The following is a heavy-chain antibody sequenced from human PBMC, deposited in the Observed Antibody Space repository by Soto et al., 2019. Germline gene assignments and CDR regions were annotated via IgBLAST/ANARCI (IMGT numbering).Heavy chain of an antibody. CDR1: GFSLNTIEMC. Sequence: GSGPTLVNPTQTLTLTCTFSGFSLNTIEMCVSWIRQPPGKALEWLARIDWDDDKYYSTSLKTRLTISKDTSKNQVVLTMTNMDPVDTATYYCARIAWNEYYFDYWGQGILVTVSS. V-gene: IGHV2-70*11. CDR2: IDWDDDK. D-gene: IGHD1-1*01. CDR3: ARIAWNEYYFDY. J-gene: IGHJ4*02.